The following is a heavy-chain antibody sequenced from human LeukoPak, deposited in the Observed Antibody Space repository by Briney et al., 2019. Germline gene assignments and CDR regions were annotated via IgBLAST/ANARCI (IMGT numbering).Heavy chain of an antibody. Sequence: GESLKISCKGFGYSFTTYWIAWVRQMPGKGLEWMGIIYPGDSDTRYNPSLQGQVTILTDKSISTAYLQWSSLKASDTAMYYCARAVAGDDAFDIWGQGTMVTVSS. D-gene: IGHD6-19*01. CDR1: GYSFTTYW. V-gene: IGHV5-51*01. J-gene: IGHJ3*02. CDR2: IYPGDSDT. CDR3: ARAVAGDDAFDI.